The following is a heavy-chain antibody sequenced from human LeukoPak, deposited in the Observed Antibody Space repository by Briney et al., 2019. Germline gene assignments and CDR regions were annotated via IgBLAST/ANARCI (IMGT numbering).Heavy chain of an antibody. CDR3: ASYHNWNDVSLDWFDP. J-gene: IGHJ5*02. D-gene: IGHD1-1*01. V-gene: IGHV4-39*07. CDR1: GGSISSSSYY. CDR2: IYYSGSA. Sequence: PSETLSLTCTVSGGSISSSSYYWGWIRQPPGEGLEWIGSIYYSGSAYYNPSLKSRVTISVDTSKNQFSLKLSSVTAADTAVYYCASYHNWNDVSLDWFDPWGQGTLVTVSS.